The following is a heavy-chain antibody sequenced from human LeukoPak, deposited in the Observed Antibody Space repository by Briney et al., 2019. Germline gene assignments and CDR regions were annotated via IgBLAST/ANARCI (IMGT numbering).Heavy chain of an antibody. V-gene: IGHV3-21*01. D-gene: IGHD1-26*01. Sequence: PGGSLRLSCAASGFTFNTYSMSWARQAPGKGLEWVSIISRASESIFYADSVKGRFTISRDNAKNSLYLQMNDLRAEDTAAYYCARGATDTTRWFGPWGQGTLVTVSS. CDR3: ARGATDTTRWFGP. CDR2: ISRASESI. CDR1: GFTFNTYS. J-gene: IGHJ5*02.